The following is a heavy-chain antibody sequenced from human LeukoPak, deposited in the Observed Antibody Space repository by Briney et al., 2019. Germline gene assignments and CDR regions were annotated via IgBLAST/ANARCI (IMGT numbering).Heavy chain of an antibody. J-gene: IGHJ4*02. D-gene: IGHD3-10*01. V-gene: IGHV3-11*04. CDR3: ARALWLGEGFFDY. CDR1: GFTFSDYY. Sequence: GGSLRLSCAASGFTFSDYYMSWIRQAPGKGLEWVSHISSGGSTIYYADSMKGRFTISRDNAKNSLYLQMNSLRAEDTAVYYCARALWLGEGFFDYWGQGTLVTVSS. CDR2: ISSGGSTI.